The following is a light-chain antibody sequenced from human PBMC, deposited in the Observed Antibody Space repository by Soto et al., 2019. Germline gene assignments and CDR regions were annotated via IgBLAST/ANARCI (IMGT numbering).Light chain of an antibody. CDR3: QQRSNWPRGST. V-gene: IGKV3-11*01. CDR2: DAS. CDR1: QSVSSY. Sequence: EIVLTQSPATLSLSPGERATLSCRASQSVSSYLAWYQQKPGQAPRLLIYDASNRATGIPAKFSGSGSGTDFTLTSSSLEPEDFAVYYGQQRSNWPRGSTFGQGTRLEIK. J-gene: IGKJ5*01.